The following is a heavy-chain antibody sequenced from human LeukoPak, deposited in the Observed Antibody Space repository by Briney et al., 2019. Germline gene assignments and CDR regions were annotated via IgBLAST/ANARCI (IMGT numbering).Heavy chain of an antibody. D-gene: IGHD6-13*01. V-gene: IGHV3-7*03. Sequence: GGSLRLSCVASGFPFSSYWMTWVRQAPGKGLEWVANIRQDGDTKYYVDSVKGRFTISRDNAMNSLYLQMNSLRAEDTAIYYCARSLPYGTTWYGRSDFWGQGTLVTVSS. CDR1: GFPFSSYW. CDR3: ARSLPYGTTWYGRSDF. CDR2: IRQDGDTK. J-gene: IGHJ4*02.